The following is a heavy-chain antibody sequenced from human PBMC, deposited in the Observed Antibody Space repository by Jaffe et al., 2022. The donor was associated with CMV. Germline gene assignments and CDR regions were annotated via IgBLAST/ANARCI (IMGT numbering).Heavy chain of an antibody. CDR3: ARDDTYYYDSSGYYSS. D-gene: IGHD3-22*01. CDR1: GGSFSGYY. CDR2: INHSGST. Sequence: QVQLQQWGAGLLKPSETLSLTCAVYGGSFSGYYWSWIRQPPGKGLEWIGEINHSGSTNYNPSLKSRVTISVDTSKNQFSLKLSSVTAADTAVYYCARDDTYYYDSSGYYSSWGQGTLVTVSS. V-gene: IGHV4-34*01. J-gene: IGHJ4*02.